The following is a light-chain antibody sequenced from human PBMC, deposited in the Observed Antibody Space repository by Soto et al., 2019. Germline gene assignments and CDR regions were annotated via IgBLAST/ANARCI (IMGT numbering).Light chain of an antibody. Sequence: NFMLTQPHSVSESPGTTVTISCTRSSGSIASNYVQWYQQRPGSAHTTVIYEDNQRPSGVPDRFSGSIDSSSNSASLTISGLKAEDEAGYFCQSYDSSSRVFGGGTKVTVL. J-gene: IGLJ3*02. CDR1: SGSIASNY. V-gene: IGLV6-57*04. CDR2: EDN. CDR3: QSYDSSSRV.